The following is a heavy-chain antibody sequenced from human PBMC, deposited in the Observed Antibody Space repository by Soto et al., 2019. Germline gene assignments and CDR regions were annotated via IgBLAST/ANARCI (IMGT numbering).Heavy chain of an antibody. V-gene: IGHV1-18*01. CDR2: ISAYNGNR. CDR3: ARDLGGFPDY. Sequence: QVQLVQSGAEVKKPGASVKVSCKASGYSFTSYGISWVRQAPGQGLEWMGWISAYNGNRKYAQKFQGRVTMTTDTATSTAYMERRSLRSDDTAVYYCARDLGGFPDYWGQGTLVTVSS. D-gene: IGHD5-12*01. J-gene: IGHJ4*02. CDR1: GYSFTSYG.